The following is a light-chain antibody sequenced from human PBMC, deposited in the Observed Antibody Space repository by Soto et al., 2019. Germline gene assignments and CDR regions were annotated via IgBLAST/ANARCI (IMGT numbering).Light chain of an antibody. V-gene: IGKV1D-12*01. Sequence: DIQMTQSPSSVSASVGDRFTITCQAIQGISRSLAWYQQKAGKAPKLLIYSASSLQSGVPSRFSGSGFGTDFTLTISSLQPEDFETYYCQQADTFPNTLGQGTRLEIK. J-gene: IGKJ5*01. CDR1: QGISRS. CDR2: SAS. CDR3: QQADTFPNT.